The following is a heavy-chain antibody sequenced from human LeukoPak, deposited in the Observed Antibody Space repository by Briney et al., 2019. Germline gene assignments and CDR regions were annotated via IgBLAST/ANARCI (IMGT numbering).Heavy chain of an antibody. Sequence: GGSLRLSCTASGFIFRDYAMNWVRQVPGKGLEWVASIVGTGGRGSTYFADSVKGRFTISRDNSKNTLYLQMNSLRAEDTAVYYCAKGPAGTVKDYYMDVWGKGTTVTVSS. CDR3: AKGPAGTVKDYYMDV. D-gene: IGHD4-11*01. V-gene: IGHV3-23*01. CDR1: GFIFRDYA. J-gene: IGHJ6*03. CDR2: IVGTGGRGST.